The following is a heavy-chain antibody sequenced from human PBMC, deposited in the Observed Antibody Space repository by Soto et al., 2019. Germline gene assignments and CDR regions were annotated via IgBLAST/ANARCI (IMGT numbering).Heavy chain of an antibody. Sequence: SVKVSCKTSGYSFTRYYLHWVRQAPGQGLEWMGGIIPFFGTAEYSQKFEDRITITADESTNTVYMDLRSLTSEDTAIYYCARTAPMDAGDKYYYDFWGQGALVTVSS. CDR2: IIPFFGTA. V-gene: IGHV1-69*13. CDR3: ARTAPMDAGDKYYYDF. J-gene: IGHJ4*02. CDR1: GYSFTRYY. D-gene: IGHD3-16*01.